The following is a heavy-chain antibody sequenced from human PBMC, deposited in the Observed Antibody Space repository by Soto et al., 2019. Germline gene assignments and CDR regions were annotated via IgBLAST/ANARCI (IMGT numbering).Heavy chain of an antibody. D-gene: IGHD2-2*01. V-gene: IGHV4-31*03. J-gene: IGHJ6*02. CDR1: GGSISSGGYY. CDR2: IYYSGST. CDR3: ARDRDYQLLPTDGMDV. Sequence: SSETLSLTCTVSGGSISSGGYYWSWIRQHPGKGLEWIGYIYYSGSTYYNPSLKSRVAISVDTSKNQFSLKLSSVTAADSAVYYCARDRDYQLLPTDGMDVWGQGTTVTVSS.